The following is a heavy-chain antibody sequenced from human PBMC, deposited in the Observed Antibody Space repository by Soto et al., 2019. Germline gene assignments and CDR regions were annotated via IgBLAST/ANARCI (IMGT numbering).Heavy chain of an antibody. D-gene: IGHD3-3*01. Sequence: NPSETLSLTCTVSGGSISSSSYYWGWIRQPPGKGLEWIGSIYYSGSTYYNPSLKSRVTISVDTSKNQFSLKLSSVTAADTAVYYCARRIAYDFWSGYHDYWGQGTLVTVSS. CDR3: ARRIAYDFWSGYHDY. V-gene: IGHV4-39*01. CDR1: GGSISSSSYY. CDR2: IYYSGST. J-gene: IGHJ4*02.